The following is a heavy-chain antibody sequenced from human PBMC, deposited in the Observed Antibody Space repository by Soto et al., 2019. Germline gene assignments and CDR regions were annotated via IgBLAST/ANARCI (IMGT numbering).Heavy chain of an antibody. CDR2: ISSSSSYI. D-gene: IGHD6-6*01. CDR3: ARDQAASIAARYYYYGMDV. V-gene: IGHV3-21*01. J-gene: IGHJ6*02. CDR1: GFTFSSYS. Sequence: PGGSLRLSCAASGFTFSSYSMNWVRQAPGKGLEWVSSISSSSSYIYYADSVKGRFTISRDNAKNSLYLQMNSLRAKDTAVYYCARDQAASIAARYYYYGMDVWGQGTTVTVSS.